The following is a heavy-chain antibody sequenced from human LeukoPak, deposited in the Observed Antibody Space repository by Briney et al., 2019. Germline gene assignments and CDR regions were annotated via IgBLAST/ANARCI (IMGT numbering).Heavy chain of an antibody. CDR3: ARTYYDILTGYNPYFDY. J-gene: IGHJ4*02. V-gene: IGHV3-21*01. D-gene: IGHD3-9*01. Sequence: PGGSLRLSCAASGFTFNTYTMNWVRQAPGKGLEWVSSITASSTAIYSADSVKGRFTISRDNAKNFLYLQMNSLRAEDTAVYYCARTYYDILTGYNPYFDYWGQGILSPSPQ. CDR2: ITASSTAI. CDR1: GFTFNTYT.